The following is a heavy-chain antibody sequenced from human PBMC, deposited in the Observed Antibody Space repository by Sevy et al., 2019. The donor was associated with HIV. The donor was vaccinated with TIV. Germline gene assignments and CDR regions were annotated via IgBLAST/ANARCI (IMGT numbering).Heavy chain of an antibody. V-gene: IGHV3-30*04. J-gene: IGHJ4*02. CDR1: GFMFSVYT. Sequence: GGSLRLSCAASGFMFSVYTMHWVRQAPGKGLEWMAVISYDGVSQYYADSVKGRFTISRDNSKTTLYLQMNSLRAEDTAVYYCAREHIAVAGIGYYFDHWGQGTLVTVSS. D-gene: IGHD6-19*01. CDR3: AREHIAVAGIGYYFDH. CDR2: ISYDGVSQ.